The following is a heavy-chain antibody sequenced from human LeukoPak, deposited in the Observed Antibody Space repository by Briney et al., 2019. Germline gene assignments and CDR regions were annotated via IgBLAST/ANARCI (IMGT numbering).Heavy chain of an antibody. CDR1: GYTFTSYG. J-gene: IGHJ5*02. Sequence: GASVKVSCKASGYTFTSYGISWVRQAPGQGLEWMGWISAYNGNTNYAQKLQGRVTMTTDTSTSTAYMELRSLRSDDTAVYYCARDVYSSSWYWFDPWGQGTLVTVSS. D-gene: IGHD6-13*01. CDR2: ISAYNGNT. CDR3: ARDVYSSSWYWFDP. V-gene: IGHV1-18*01.